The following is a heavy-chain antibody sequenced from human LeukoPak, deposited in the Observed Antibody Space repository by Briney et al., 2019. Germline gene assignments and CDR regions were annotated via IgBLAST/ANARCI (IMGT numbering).Heavy chain of an antibody. CDR2: TYYRSKWYN. Sequence: SQTLSLTCAISGDSVSSNSAAWNWIRQSPSRGLEWLGRTYYRSKWYNDYAVSAKGRITINPDTSKNQFSLQLNSVTPEDTAVYYCARGVVAATGFDYWGQGTLVTVSS. V-gene: IGHV6-1*01. D-gene: IGHD1-26*01. J-gene: IGHJ4*02. CDR3: ARGVVAATGFDY. CDR1: GDSVSSNSAA.